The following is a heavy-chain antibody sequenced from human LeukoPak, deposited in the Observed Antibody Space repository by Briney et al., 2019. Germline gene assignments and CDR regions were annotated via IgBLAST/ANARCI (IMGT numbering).Heavy chain of an antibody. D-gene: IGHD2-15*01. CDR1: GGSISSYY. J-gene: IGHJ4*02. CDR2: IYTSGST. Sequence: PSETLSLTCTVSGGSISSYYWSWIRQPAGKGLEWIGRIYTSGSTNYNPSLKSRVTMSVDTSKNQFSLKLSSVTAADTAVYYCARDGYCSGSSCYRFDYWGQGTLVTVSS. V-gene: IGHV4-4*07. CDR3: ARDGYCSGSSCYRFDY.